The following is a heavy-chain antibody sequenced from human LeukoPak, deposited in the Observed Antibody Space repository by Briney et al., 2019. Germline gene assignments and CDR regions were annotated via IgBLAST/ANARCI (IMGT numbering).Heavy chain of an antibody. CDR3: ARDWGFDY. J-gene: IGHJ4*02. CDR2: INSDGSST. CDR1: GFTFSSYW. Sequence: PGGSLRLSCAASGFTFSSYWMHWVRQAPAKGLVWVSRINSDGSSTSYADSVKGRFTISRDNAKNTLYLQMNSLRAEDTAVYYCARDWGFDYWGQGTLVTVSS. D-gene: IGHD3-16*01. V-gene: IGHV3-74*01.